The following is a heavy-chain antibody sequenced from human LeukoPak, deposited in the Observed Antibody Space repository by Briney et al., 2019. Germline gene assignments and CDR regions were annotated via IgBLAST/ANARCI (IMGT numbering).Heavy chain of an antibody. CDR3: AKANLIVVVPASLMDV. J-gene: IGHJ6*04. D-gene: IGHD2-2*01. CDR1: GFTFSSYA. Sequence: GGSLRLSCAASGFTFSSYAMSWVHQAPGKGLEWVSAISGSGGSTYYADSVKGRFTISRDNSKNTLYLQMNSLRAEDTAVYYCAKANLIVVVPASLMDVWGKGTTVTVSS. CDR2: ISGSGGST. V-gene: IGHV3-23*01.